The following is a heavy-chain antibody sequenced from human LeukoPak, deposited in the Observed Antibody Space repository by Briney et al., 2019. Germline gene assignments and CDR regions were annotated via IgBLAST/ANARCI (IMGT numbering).Heavy chain of an antibody. CDR1: GGTFSSYA. CDR3: ARGDGYPGEFDY. Sequence: GASVKVSCKASGGTFSSYAISWVRQAPGQGLEWMGIINPSGGSTSYAQKFQGRVTMTRDTSTSTVYMELSSLRSEDTAVYYCARGDGYPGEFDYWGQGTLVTVSS. D-gene: IGHD5-24*01. J-gene: IGHJ4*02. CDR2: INPSGGST. V-gene: IGHV1-46*01.